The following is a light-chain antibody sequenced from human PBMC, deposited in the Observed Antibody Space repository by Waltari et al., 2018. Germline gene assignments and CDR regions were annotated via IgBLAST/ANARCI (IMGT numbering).Light chain of an antibody. V-gene: IGKV4-1*01. CDR2: WAS. Sequence: DIVMTQSPDSLAVSLGERATINCQSSQSVLYRSNNKNFLAWYQQRPGQSPKLPIYWASTRESGVPDRFSGSGSGTDFTLTISSLQAEDVAVYYCQQYYTTPPTFGPGTKVDIK. J-gene: IGKJ3*01. CDR1: QSVLYRSNNKNF. CDR3: QQYYTTPPT.